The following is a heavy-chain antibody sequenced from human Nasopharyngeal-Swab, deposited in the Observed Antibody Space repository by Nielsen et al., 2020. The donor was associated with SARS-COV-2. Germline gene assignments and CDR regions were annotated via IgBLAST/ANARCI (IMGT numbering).Heavy chain of an antibody. CDR1: GFTFSSYW. J-gene: IGHJ6*02. D-gene: IGHD1-1*01. CDR3: ARDSYNNGTGDYYYGMDV. CDR2: IKQDGSEK. Sequence: GGSLRLSCAASGFTFSSYWMSWVRQAPGKGLEWVANIKQDGSEKYYVDSVKGRFTISRDNAKNSLYLQMNSLRAEDTAVYYCARDSYNNGTGDYYYGMDVWDQGTTVTVSS. V-gene: IGHV3-7*01.